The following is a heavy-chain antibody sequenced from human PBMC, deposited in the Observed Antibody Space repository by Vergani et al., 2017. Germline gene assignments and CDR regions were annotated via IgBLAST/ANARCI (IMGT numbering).Heavy chain of an antibody. J-gene: IGHJ3*02. CDR1: GFTFSSYG. V-gene: IGHV3-33*01. CDR2: IWYDGSNK. D-gene: IGHD3-3*01. Sequence: QVQLVESGGGVVQPGRSLRLSCAASGFTFSSYGMHWVRQAPGKGLEWVAVIWYDGSNKYYADSVKGRFTISRDNAKNSLYLQMNSLRAEDTAVYYCARDQGYDFWSGYPDAFDIWGQGTMVTVSS. CDR3: ARDQGYDFWSGYPDAFDI.